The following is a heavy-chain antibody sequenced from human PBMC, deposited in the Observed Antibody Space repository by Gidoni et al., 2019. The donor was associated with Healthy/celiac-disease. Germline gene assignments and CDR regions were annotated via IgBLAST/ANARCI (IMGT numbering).Heavy chain of an antibody. CDR2: INHSGST. D-gene: IGHD6-13*01. V-gene: IGHV4-34*01. CDR3: ARADSNRYGMDV. CDR1: GCSFSGYY. Sequence: QVQLQQWGAGLLKPSETLSLTFAVYGCSFSGYYWSWIRQPPGKGLEWIGEINHSGSTNYNPSLKSRVTISVDTSKNQFSLKLSSVTAADTAVYYCARADSNRYGMDVWGQGTTVTVSS. J-gene: IGHJ6*02.